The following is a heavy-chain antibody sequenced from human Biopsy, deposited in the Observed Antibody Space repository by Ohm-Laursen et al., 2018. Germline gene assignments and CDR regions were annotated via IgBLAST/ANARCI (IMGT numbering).Heavy chain of an antibody. CDR2: TYYTGST. CDR3: ARHAPSYSGSYWRYFDL. J-gene: IGHJ2*01. Sequence: GTLSLTCTVSGGSISSYYWSWIRQPPGKGLEWIGYTYYTGSTNYNPSLKSRVTISVDTSMNHLSLRLTSVTAADTAVYYCARHAPSYSGSYWRYFDLWGRGTLVTVSS. D-gene: IGHD1-26*01. CDR1: GGSISSYY. V-gene: IGHV4-59*08.